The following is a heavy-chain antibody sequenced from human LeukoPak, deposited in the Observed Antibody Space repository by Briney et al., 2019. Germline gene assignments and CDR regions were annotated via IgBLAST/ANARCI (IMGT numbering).Heavy chain of an antibody. Sequence: GGSLRLSCAASGFTFDDYGMSWVRQAPGKGPEWVSGINWNGGSTGYADSVKGRFTISRDNAKNSLYLQMNSLRAEDTALYYCARKYSSGWFFDYWGQGTLVTVSS. J-gene: IGHJ4*02. V-gene: IGHV3-20*04. CDR3: ARKYSSGWFFDY. CDR1: GFTFDDYG. CDR2: INWNGGST. D-gene: IGHD6-19*01.